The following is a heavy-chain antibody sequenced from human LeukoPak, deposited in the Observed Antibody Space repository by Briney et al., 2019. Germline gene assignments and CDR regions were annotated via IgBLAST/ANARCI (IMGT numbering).Heavy chain of an antibody. J-gene: IGHJ4*02. D-gene: IGHD3-22*01. V-gene: IGHV3-21*01. CDR3: ARAHYYDSSGYSLMDY. CDR2: ISSSSSYI. Sequence: GGSLRLSCAASGFTFSSYSMNWARQAPGKGLEWVSSISSSSSYIYYADSVKGRFTISRYNAKNSLYLQMNSLRAEDTAVYYCARAHYYDSSGYSLMDYWGQGTLVTVSS. CDR1: GFTFSSYS.